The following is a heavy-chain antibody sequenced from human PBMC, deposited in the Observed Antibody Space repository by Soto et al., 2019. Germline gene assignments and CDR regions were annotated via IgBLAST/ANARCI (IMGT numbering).Heavy chain of an antibody. CDR3: ARGIYDCWSGAYDSFEI. CDR1: GYTFTGYY. V-gene: IGHV1-2*04. D-gene: IGHD3-3*01. Sequence: VASVKVSCKASGYTFTGYYMHWVRQAPGQGLEWMGWINPNSGGTNYAQKFQGWVTMTRDTSISTAYMELSRLRSDDTAVYYCARGIYDCWSGAYDSFEIWGKGKRGTASS. CDR2: INPNSGGT. J-gene: IGHJ3*02.